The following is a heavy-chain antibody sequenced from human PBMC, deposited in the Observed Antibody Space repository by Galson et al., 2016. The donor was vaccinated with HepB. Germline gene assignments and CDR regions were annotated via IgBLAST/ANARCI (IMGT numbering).Heavy chain of an antibody. CDR2: LDPSDSYI. CDR1: GYNFNDYW. J-gene: IGHJ5*02. Sequence: QSGAEVKKPGESLRISCKGSGYNFNDYWITWVRQTPGKGLEWMGRLDPSDSYINYSPSFRGLITILIDKSINTAYLQWISLKASDTAIYYCARRGEFSGYDSGAGSWGQGTLVTVSS. V-gene: IGHV5-10-1*01. D-gene: IGHD5-12*01. CDR3: ARRGEFSGYDSGAGS.